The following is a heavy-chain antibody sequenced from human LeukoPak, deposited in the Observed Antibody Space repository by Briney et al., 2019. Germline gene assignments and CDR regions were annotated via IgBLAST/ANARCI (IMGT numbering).Heavy chain of an antibody. D-gene: IGHD2-2*01. J-gene: IGHJ4*02. Sequence: SETLSLTCSVSGYSFTSGHYWGWSRQPPGKGLEWIGNIYHTGSTHYNPSLKSRVTISVDTSKNQFSLKLSSVTAADTAVYYCARYCSSASCILRGFDYWGQGTLVTVSS. V-gene: IGHV4-38-2*01. CDR1: GYSFTSGHY. CDR3: ARYCSSASCILRGFDY. CDR2: IYHTGST.